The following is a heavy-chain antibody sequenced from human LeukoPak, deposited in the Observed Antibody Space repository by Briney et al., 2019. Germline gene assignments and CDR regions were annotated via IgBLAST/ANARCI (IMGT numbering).Heavy chain of an antibody. V-gene: IGHV3-23*01. J-gene: IGHJ4*02. D-gene: IGHD2-2*01. CDR1: GFTFSRYS. Sequence: GALRLSCAASGFTFSRYSMNWVRQAPGKGLEWVSAISGSGVSTYYADSVKGRFTISRDNSKNTLYLQMNSLRAEDTAVYYCAKDCSSTSCPTSDYWGQGTLVTVSS. CDR2: ISGSGVST. CDR3: AKDCSSTSCPTSDY.